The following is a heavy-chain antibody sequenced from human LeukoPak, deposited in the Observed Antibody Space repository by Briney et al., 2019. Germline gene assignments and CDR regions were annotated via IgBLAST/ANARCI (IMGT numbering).Heavy chain of an antibody. Sequence: GGSLRLSCAASGFTFSSFGMHWVRQAPGKGLEWVAIIWSDGSNEVYIESVKGRFTISRDNSKNTLYLHMNSLRGKDTAMYFCARGCGGGPGCYILDYWGQGTLVTVSS. CDR1: GFTFSSFG. V-gene: IGHV3-33*01. D-gene: IGHD2-15*01. CDR3: ARGCGGGPGCYILDY. CDR2: IWSDGSNE. J-gene: IGHJ4*02.